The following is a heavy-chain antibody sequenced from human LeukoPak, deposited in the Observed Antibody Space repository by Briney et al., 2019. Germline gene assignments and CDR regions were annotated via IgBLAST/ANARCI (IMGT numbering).Heavy chain of an antibody. CDR1: GYIFTGYY. CDR2: INPNSGDT. J-gene: IGHJ4*02. Sequence: ASVKVSCKASGYIFTGYYMHWVRQAPGQGLEWMGWINPNSGDTNYAQKFQGRVTMTRDTSISTAYMELSRLRSDDTAVYYCARDLKAYGSGSYYFWGQGTLVTVSS. CDR3: ARDLKAYGSGSYYF. D-gene: IGHD3-10*01. V-gene: IGHV1-2*02.